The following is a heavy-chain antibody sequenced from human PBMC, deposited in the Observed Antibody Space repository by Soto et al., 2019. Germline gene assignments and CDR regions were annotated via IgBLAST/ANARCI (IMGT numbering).Heavy chain of an antibody. J-gene: IGHJ3*02. D-gene: IGHD3-3*01. CDR2: INQSGST. V-gene: IGHV4-34*01. CDR1: GGSFGGDQ. CDR3: VMAFPWRKSFEI. Sequence: SETLSLTCAVYGGSFGGDQWSWIRQPPGEGLEWIGEINQSGSTNYNPSLKSRVAISLDTSETQFSLRLNSLTAADTAVYYGVMAFPWRKSFEIWGLGTTVT.